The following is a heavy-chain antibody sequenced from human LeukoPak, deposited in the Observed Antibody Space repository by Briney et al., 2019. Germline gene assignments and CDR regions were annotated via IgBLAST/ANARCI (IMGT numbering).Heavy chain of an antibody. CDR1: GGSIGNCY. J-gene: IGHJ3*01. V-gene: IGHV4-59*01. CDR3: ARYSPIVLPDAPDL. D-gene: IGHD3-16*02. Sequence: PSETLSLTCTVSGGSIGNCYWNWIRQPPGKGLEWIGYVHYSGSTNYNPSLKSRVTISLDTSKKQFSLKLSSVTAADTAIYYCARYSPIVLPDAPDLWGQGTMVIVSS. CDR2: VHYSGST.